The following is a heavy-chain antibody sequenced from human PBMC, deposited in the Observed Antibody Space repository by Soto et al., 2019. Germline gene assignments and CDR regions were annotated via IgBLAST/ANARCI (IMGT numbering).Heavy chain of an antibody. CDR1: GFTFSGSA. V-gene: IGHV3-73*01. CDR3: TRHVNWNDEGAFDI. CDR2: IRSKGNSYAA. J-gene: IGHJ3*02. D-gene: IGHD1-20*01. Sequence: GGSLRLSCAASGFTFSGSAMHWVRQASGKGLEWVGRIRSKGNSYAAAYAASVKGRFTISRDDSKNTAYLQMNSLKTEDTAVYYCTRHVNWNDEGAFDIWGQGTMVTVSS.